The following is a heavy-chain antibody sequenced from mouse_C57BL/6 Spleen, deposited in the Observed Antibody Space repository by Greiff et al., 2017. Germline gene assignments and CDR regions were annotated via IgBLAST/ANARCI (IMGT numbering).Heavy chain of an antibody. J-gene: IGHJ2*01. V-gene: IGHV14-3*01. CDR1: GFNIKNTY. Sequence: EVKLQESVAELVRPGASVKLSCTASGFNIKNTYMHWVKQRPEQGLEWIGRIDPANGNTKYAPKFQGQATITADTSSNTAYLQLSSLTSEDTDIYYCSRAAYDYDDFDYWGQGTTLTVSS. D-gene: IGHD2-4*01. CDR3: SRAAYDYDDFDY. CDR2: IDPANGNT.